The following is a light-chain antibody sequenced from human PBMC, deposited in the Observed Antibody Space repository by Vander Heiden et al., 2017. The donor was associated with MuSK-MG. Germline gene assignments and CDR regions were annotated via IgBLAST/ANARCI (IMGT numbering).Light chain of an antibody. Sequence: EIVLTQSPGTPSLSPGERATLSCRASQSVSSSYLAWYQQKPGQAPRLLVYGASSRATGIPERFSGSGSGTDFTLTISRLEPEDFAVYYCQQYGSSPTFGGGTKVEIK. CDR1: QSVSSSY. CDR3: QQYGSSPT. CDR2: GAS. V-gene: IGKV3-20*01. J-gene: IGKJ4*01.